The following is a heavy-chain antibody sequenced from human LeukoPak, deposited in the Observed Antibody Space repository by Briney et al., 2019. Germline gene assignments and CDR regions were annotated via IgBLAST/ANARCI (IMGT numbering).Heavy chain of an antibody. Sequence: ASVKVSCKASGYTFTGYYMHWVRQAPGQGVEWMGWINPNSGGTNYAQKFQGRVTMTRDTSISTAYMELSMLRSDDTAVYYCARERSPLYYDSSERSLGAFDIWGQGTMATVSS. V-gene: IGHV1-2*02. J-gene: IGHJ3*02. CDR3: ARERSPLYYDSSERSLGAFDI. CDR1: GYTFTGYY. D-gene: IGHD3-22*01. CDR2: INPNSGGT.